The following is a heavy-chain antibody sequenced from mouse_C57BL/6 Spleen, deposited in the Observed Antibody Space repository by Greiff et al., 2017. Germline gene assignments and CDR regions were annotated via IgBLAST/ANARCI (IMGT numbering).Heavy chain of an antibody. Sequence: VQLQQSGPELVKPGASVKMSCKASGYTFTDYNMHWVKQSPGKSLEWIGYINPNNGGTSYNQKFKGKATLTVNKSSSTAYMELRSLTSEDSAVYYCARQWLRGYFAVWGTGTTVTVSS. J-gene: IGHJ1*03. CDR1: GYTFTDYN. CDR2: INPNNGGT. D-gene: IGHD1-3*01. V-gene: IGHV1-22*01. CDR3: ARQWLRGYFAV.